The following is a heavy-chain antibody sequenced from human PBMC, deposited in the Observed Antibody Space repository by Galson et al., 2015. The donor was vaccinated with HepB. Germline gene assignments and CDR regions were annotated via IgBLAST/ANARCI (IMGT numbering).Heavy chain of an antibody. V-gene: IGHV3-11*01. J-gene: IGHJ6*03. CDR2: ISSSGSTI. CDR1: GFTFSDYY. CDR3: AREGVSSGPYYYYMDV. Sequence: SLRLSCAASGFTFSDYYMSWIRQAPGKGLEWVSYISSSGSTIYYADSVKGRFTISRDNAKNSLYLQMNSLRAEDTAVYYCAREGVSSGPYYYYMDVWGKGTTVTVSS. D-gene: IGHD6-25*01.